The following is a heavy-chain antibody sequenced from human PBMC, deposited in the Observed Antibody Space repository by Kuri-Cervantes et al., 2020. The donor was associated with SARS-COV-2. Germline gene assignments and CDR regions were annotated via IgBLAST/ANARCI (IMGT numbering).Heavy chain of an antibody. D-gene: IGHD5-24*01. CDR1: GFTFSDYY. CDR2: ISSSSSYT. CDR3: ARDDVEMATITSFDY. V-gene: IGHV3-11*06. Sequence: LSLTCAASGFTFSDYYMSWIRQAPGKGLEWVSYISSSSSYTNYADSVKGRFTISRDNAKNSLYLQMNSLRAGDTAVYYCARDDVEMATITSFDYWGQGTLVTVSS. J-gene: IGHJ4*02.